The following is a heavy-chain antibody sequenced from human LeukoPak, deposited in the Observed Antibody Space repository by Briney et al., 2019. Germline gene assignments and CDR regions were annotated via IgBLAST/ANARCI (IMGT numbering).Heavy chain of an antibody. CDR1: GYTFSSYH. CDR2: INTYDGNT. V-gene: IGHV1-18*01. CDR3: ARDFATWYFDY. J-gene: IGHJ4*02. Sequence: ASVKVSCKASGYTFSSYHVSWVRQAPGQGLEWMGWINTYDGNTNYAQNYQGRVAMTTDTSTSTAYMELRSLRSDDTAVYYCARDFATWYFDYWGQGTLVTVSS. D-gene: IGHD2-15*01.